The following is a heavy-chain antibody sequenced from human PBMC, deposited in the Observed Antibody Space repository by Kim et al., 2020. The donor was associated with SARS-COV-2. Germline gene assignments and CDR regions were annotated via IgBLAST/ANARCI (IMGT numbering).Heavy chain of an antibody. V-gene: IGHV1-3*01. CDR1: GYTFTSYA. D-gene: IGHD2-15*01. CDR2: INAGNGNT. CDR3: ARDRLIVCSGGSCYGSKRPGNWFDP. J-gene: IGHJ5*02. Sequence: ASVKVSCKASGYTFTSYAMHWVRQAPGQRLEWMGWINAGNGNTKYSQKFQGRVTITRDTSASTAYMELSSLRSEDTAVYYCARDRLIVCSGGSCYGSKRPGNWFDPWGQGTLVTVSS.